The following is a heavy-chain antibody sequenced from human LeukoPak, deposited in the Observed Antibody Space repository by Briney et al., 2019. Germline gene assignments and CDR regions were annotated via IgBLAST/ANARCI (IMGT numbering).Heavy chain of an antibody. D-gene: IGHD3-22*01. CDR1: GGSFSGYY. V-gene: IGHV4-34*01. J-gene: IGHJ4*02. Sequence: SETLSLTCAVYGGSFSGYYWSWIRQPPGKGLEWIGEINHSGSTNYNPSLKSRVTISVDTSKNQFSLKLSSVTAADTAVYYCARVGPKTYYYDSSGYYFDYWGQGTLVTVSS. CDR3: ARVGPKTYYYDSSGYYFDY. CDR2: INHSGST.